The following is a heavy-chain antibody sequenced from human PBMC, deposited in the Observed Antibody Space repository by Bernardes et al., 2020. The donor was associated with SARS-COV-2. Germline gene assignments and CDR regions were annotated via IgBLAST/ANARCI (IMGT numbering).Heavy chain of an antibody. CDR1: GFTFSSYT. J-gene: IGHJ4*02. D-gene: IGHD3-10*01. CDR2: ISPSSSYI. CDR3: ARVGFGNPYYFDY. Sequence: GWSLRLSCAASGFTFSSYTMNWVRQAPGKGLEWISSISPSSSYISYSDSVRGRFTISRDNAKNSVSLQRNSLRAEDTAVYYCARVGFGNPYYFDYWGQGTPVT. V-gene: IGHV3-21*06.